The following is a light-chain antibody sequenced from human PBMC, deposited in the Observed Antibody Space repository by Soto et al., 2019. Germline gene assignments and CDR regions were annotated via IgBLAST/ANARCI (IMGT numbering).Light chain of an antibody. CDR1: SSNIGAGYD. CDR3: QSYDSSLTNAV. J-gene: IGLJ2*01. V-gene: IGLV1-40*01. CDR2: GIN. Sequence: QSVLTQPPSVSGAPGQTITISCTGSSSNIGAGYDVHWYQQLPGRAPKHLIYGINNRPSGVPDRFSGSKSGTSASLAITGLRGEDEADYHCQSYDSSLTNAVFGGGTQLTVL.